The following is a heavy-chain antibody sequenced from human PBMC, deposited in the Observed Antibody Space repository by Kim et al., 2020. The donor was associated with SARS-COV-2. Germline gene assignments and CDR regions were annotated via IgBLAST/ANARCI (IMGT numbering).Heavy chain of an antibody. CDR1: GGSFSGYY. V-gene: IGHV4-34*01. J-gene: IGHJ1*01. CDR2: INHSGST. CDR3: ARSPWSSSWYFRYFQH. Sequence: SETLSLTCAVYGGSFSGYYWSWIRQPPGKGLEWIGEINHSGSTNYNPSLKSRVTISVDKSKNQFSLKLSSVTAADTAVYYCARSPWSSSWYFRYFQHCGQGTLVTVSS. D-gene: IGHD6-13*01.